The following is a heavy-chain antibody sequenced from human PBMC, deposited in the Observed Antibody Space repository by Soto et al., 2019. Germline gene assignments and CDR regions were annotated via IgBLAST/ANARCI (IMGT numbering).Heavy chain of an antibody. CDR1: GFTFSSYW. CDR2: INSDGSST. CDR3: VRTSLVVAAATREDY. V-gene: IGHV3-74*01. J-gene: IGHJ4*02. Sequence: EVQLVEPGGGLVQPGGSLRLSCAASGFTFSSYWMHWVRQAPGKGLVWVSGINSDGSSTSYADSVKGRFTISRDNAKNTLYLQMKGLRAEDTAVYYCVRTSLVVAAATREDYWGQGTLVTVSS. D-gene: IGHD2-15*01.